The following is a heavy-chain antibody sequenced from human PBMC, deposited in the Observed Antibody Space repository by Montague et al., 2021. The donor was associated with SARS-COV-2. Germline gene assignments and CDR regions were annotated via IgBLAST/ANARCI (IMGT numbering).Heavy chain of an antibody. D-gene: IGHD5-18*01. CDR2: ITSSSVHI. CDR1: GFSFRPYS. V-gene: IGHV3-21*01. Sequence: SLRLSCAASGFSFRPYSMHWVRQAPGKGLEWVSAITSSSVHIKYVDSVKGRFTISRDNAKNSLYLQMDSLRVEDTAIYFCARGYTYGDAPFGLDVWGQGTTVTVSS. J-gene: IGHJ6*02. CDR3: ARGYTYGDAPFGLDV.